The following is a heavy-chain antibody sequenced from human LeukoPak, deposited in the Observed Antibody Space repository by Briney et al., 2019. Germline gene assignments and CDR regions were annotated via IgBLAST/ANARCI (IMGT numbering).Heavy chain of an antibody. V-gene: IGHV1-46*01. CDR1: GYTFTSYY. CDR2: IKPSDGFT. CDR3: GREIEGTTDY. J-gene: IGHJ4*02. D-gene: IGHD1-7*01. Sequence: ASVKVSCKASGYTFTSYYVHWVRQAPGQGLEWMGVIKPSDGFTSYAQKFQGRLTVTRDMSTSTVYMELNSLRSEDTAVYFCGREIEGTTDYWGQGPLVTVSS.